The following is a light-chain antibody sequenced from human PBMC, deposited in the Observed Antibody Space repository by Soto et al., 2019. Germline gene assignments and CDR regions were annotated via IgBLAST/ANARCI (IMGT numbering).Light chain of an antibody. J-gene: IGKJ1*01. CDR3: QQYDGYPT. V-gene: IGKV1-5*03. CDR2: EAS. Sequence: DIPMTQSPSTLPASVGERVTITCRASQSVSRWVAWYQQKPGKAPNLLIYEASNLKSGVPSRFSGSGSGTEFTLTISGLQPDDFATYYCQQYDGYPTFGQGTKVEIK. CDR1: QSVSRW.